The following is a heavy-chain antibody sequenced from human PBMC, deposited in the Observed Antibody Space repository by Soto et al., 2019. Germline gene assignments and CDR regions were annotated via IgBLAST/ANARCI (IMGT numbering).Heavy chain of an antibody. D-gene: IGHD1-26*01. V-gene: IGHV3-48*02. CDR2: ISSSSSTI. J-gene: IGHJ4*02. CDR3: ARGGSYLNFDY. Sequence: PGGSLRLSCAASGFTFSSYSMNWVRQAPGKGLEWVSYISSSSSTIYYADSVKGRFTISRDNAKNSLYLQMSSLRDEDTAVYYCARGGSYLNFDYWGQGTLVTVSS. CDR1: GFTFSSYS.